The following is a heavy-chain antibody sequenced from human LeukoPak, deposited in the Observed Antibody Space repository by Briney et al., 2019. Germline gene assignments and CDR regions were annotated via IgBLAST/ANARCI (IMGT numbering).Heavy chain of an antibody. D-gene: IGHD1-26*01. V-gene: IGHV1-2*02. CDR2: INPNSGGT. J-gene: IGHJ4*02. Sequence: ASVKVSCKASGYTFTGYYMHWVRQAPGQGLEWMGWINPNSGGTNYAQKFQGRVTVARDTSISTAYMELSRLRSEDTAVYYCARVLIQYSGSPGLPHYWGQGTLVTVSS. CDR1: GYTFTGYY. CDR3: ARVLIQYSGSPGLPHY.